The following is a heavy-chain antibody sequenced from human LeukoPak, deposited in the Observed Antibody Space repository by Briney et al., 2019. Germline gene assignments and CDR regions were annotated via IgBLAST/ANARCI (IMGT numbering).Heavy chain of an antibody. CDR3: PRPAGSTSSGLDY. CDR1: GYSFTSYW. CDR2: IYPGDSDT. D-gene: IGHD6-6*01. J-gene: IGHJ4*02. Sequence: GESLKTSCKGSGYSFTSYWIGWLRQMPGKGLEWMGIIYPGDSDTRYSPSFQGQVPISADKSISAAYLQGSSLKASDTAMHYSPRPAGSTSSGLDYWGQGTLVPVSS. V-gene: IGHV5-51*01.